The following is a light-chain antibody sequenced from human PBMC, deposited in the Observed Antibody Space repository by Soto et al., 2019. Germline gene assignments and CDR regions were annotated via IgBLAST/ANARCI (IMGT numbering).Light chain of an antibody. CDR2: GNN. Sequence: QSVLTQPPSVSGAPGQTIAISCTGSSSDIGAGYPVHWYQQRPGTAPKLLIYSNIFGNNNRPPGVPDRFSVSKSGTSASVVITVLQAEDAADYYCQSFESTLSGGFFGTGTKLTVL. V-gene: IGLV1-40*01. J-gene: IGLJ1*01. CDR3: QSFESTLSGGF. CDR1: SSDIGAGYP.